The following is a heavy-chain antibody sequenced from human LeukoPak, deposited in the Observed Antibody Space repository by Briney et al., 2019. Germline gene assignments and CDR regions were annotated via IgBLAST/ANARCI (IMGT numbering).Heavy chain of an antibody. J-gene: IGHJ4*02. V-gene: IGHV1-2*02. D-gene: IGHD3-3*01. CDR3: ARDFEWGVYDFWSGFGD. CDR1: XXTFTSYY. CDR2: INHNSGVT. Sequence: GASVKXXXXXSXXTFTSYYMXWVGQAPGQGGEWMGWINHNSGVTNYSQKFQGSVTMPRVPSISTAFMELSRLRSDDTAVYYCARDFEWGVYDFWSGFGDWGQGTLVTVSS.